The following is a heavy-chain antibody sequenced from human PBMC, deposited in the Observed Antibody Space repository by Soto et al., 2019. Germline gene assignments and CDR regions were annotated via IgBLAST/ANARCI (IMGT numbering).Heavy chain of an antibody. J-gene: IGHJ6*02. CDR1: GFDASVNY. CDR3: VRENYYYGMDV. CDR2: INSAGST. Sequence: EVQLVESGGTLVQPGGSLRLSCAASGFDASVNYMTWVRQAPGKGPEWVSAINSAGSTFYADSVKGRFTISRDNSKNTLYLQMNSLRVEDTAMYYCVRENYYYGMDVWGQGTAVTVSS. V-gene: IGHV3-66*01.